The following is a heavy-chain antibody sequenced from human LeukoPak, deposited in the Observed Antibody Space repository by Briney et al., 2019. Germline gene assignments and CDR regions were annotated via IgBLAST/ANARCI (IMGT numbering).Heavy chain of an antibody. V-gene: IGHV3-21*01. J-gene: IGHJ4*02. Sequence: PGRSLRLSCAASGFTFSAYNMNWVRQAPGKALEWVSSIGRDGSEIYYADSVKGRFTVSRDNAKDSLYLQLDSLRAEDSAVYYCARDRWGDWLPYYWGQGSLVTVSS. CDR2: IGRDGSEI. CDR3: ARDRWGDWLPYY. D-gene: IGHD3/OR15-3a*01. CDR1: GFTFSAYN.